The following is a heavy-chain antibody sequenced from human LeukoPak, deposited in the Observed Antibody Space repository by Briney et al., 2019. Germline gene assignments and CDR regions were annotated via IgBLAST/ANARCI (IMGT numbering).Heavy chain of an antibody. CDR3: TRGGGTSDY. V-gene: IGHV3-74*01. Sequence: GGSLRLSCAASGFTFSSYWMHWVRQAPGKGLVWVSRINGDGSSTSYADSVKGRFSISRDNTRDTVYMQMNSLRAEDTAVYYCTRGGGTSDYWGQGTLVTVSS. D-gene: IGHD1-14*01. CDR1: GFTFSSYW. CDR2: INGDGSST. J-gene: IGHJ4*02.